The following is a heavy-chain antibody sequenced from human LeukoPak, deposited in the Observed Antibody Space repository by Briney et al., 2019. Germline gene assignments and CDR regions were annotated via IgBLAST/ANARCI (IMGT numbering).Heavy chain of an antibody. CDR1: GFTFSNYG. D-gene: IGHD3-3*01. CDR2: IYDDGSRE. Sequence: GGSLRLSCATSGFTFSNYGMHGGRQAPGKGLEWVAVIYDDGSREHYADSVKGRFTISRDYSKNTVTLQMNSLRGEDTAVYYCARDLKSGYFDAWGQGILVTVSS. CDR3: ARDLKSGYFDA. J-gene: IGHJ4*02. V-gene: IGHV3-33*01.